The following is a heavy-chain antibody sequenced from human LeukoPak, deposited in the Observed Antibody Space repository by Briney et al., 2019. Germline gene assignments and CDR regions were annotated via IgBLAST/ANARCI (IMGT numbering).Heavy chain of an antibody. Sequence: ASEKVSCKASGGTFSSYAISWVRQAPGQGLEWMGRIIPILGIANYAQKFQGRVTITADKSTSTAYMEQSSLRSEDTAVYYCARDKGSYDFWSGYSQFYGMDVWGQGTTVTVSS. D-gene: IGHD3-3*01. CDR2: IIPILGIA. V-gene: IGHV1-69*04. CDR1: GGTFSSYA. CDR3: ARDKGSYDFWSGYSQFYGMDV. J-gene: IGHJ6*02.